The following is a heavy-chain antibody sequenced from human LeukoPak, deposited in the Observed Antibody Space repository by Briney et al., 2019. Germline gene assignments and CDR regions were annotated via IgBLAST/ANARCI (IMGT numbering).Heavy chain of an antibody. Sequence: ASVKVSCKASGYTFTSYYMHWVRQAPGQGLEWMGIINPSGGSTSYAQKFQGRVTMTRDTSTSTVYMELSGLRSEDTAVYYCARAGRAAAGTGYYFDYWGQGTLVTVSS. V-gene: IGHV1-46*01. CDR1: GYTFTSYY. J-gene: IGHJ4*02. D-gene: IGHD6-13*01. CDR3: ARAGRAAAGTGYYFDY. CDR2: INPSGGST.